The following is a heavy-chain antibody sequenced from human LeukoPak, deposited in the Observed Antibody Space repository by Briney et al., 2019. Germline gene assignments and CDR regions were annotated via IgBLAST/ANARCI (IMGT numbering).Heavy chain of an antibody. CDR1: GFTFRSYT. CDR3: ARGIRWLVRYYFDY. Sequence: PGGSLRLSCAASGFTFRSYTMHWVRQAPGKGLEWVAVIWYDGSNKYYADSVKGRFTISRDNSKNTLYLEMNSLRAEDTAVYYCARGIRWLVRYYFDYWGQGTLVTVSS. V-gene: IGHV3-33*08. CDR2: IWYDGSNK. D-gene: IGHD6-19*01. J-gene: IGHJ4*02.